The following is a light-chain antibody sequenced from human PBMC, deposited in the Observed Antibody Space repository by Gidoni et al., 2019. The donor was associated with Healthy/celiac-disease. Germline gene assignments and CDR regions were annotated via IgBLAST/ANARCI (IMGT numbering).Light chain of an antibody. J-gene: IGKJ2*04. CDR1: QGISSY. CDR2: AES. V-gene: IGKV1-9*01. Sequence: DIQLTQPPSFLSASVGDRVTITCRASQGISSYLAWYQQKPEKAPKLLIYAESTLQSGVPSRFSGSGSGTEFTLTISSMQPEDFATYFCQQHNSYPRCSFGPGTKLEIK. CDR3: QQHNSYPRCS.